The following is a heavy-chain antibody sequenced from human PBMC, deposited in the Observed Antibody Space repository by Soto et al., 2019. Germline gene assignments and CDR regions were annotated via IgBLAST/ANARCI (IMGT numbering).Heavy chain of an antibody. J-gene: IGHJ4*02. CDR2: IYHSGNT. D-gene: IGHD1-1*01. Sequence: PSETLSLTCAVSGYSISLGYYWGWIRQPPGKGLEWIGSIYHSGNTYYNPSLKSRVSISLDTSKNHFSLELTSVTAADTAVYYCASHPLNWSDADSWGQGVLVTVSS. CDR3: ASHPLNWSDADS. CDR1: GYSISLGYY. V-gene: IGHV4-38-2*01.